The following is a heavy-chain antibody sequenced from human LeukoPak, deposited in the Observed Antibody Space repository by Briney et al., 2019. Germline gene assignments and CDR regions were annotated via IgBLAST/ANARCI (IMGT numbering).Heavy chain of an antibody. CDR2: VDPEDGET. Sequence: GASVKVSCKASGYTFTDYYMHWVQQAPGKGLEWMGRVDPEDGETIYAEKFQGRVTITADTSTDTAYMELSSLRSEDTAVYYCATVRTIFGVVITPSDYWGQGTLVTVSS. V-gene: IGHV1-69-2*01. CDR1: GYTFTDYY. D-gene: IGHD3-3*01. CDR3: ATVRTIFGVVITPSDY. J-gene: IGHJ4*02.